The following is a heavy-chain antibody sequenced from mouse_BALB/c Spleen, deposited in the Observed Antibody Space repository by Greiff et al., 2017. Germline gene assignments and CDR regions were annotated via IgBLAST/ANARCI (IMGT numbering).Heavy chain of an antibody. CDR2: IDTSDSYT. D-gene: IGHD2-14*01. Sequence: VQLQQPGAELVMPGASVKMSCKASGYTFTDYWMHWVKQRPGQGLEWIGAIDTSDSYTSYNQKFKGKATLTVDESSSTAYMQLSSLTSEDSAVYYCARVYRYDYAMDYWGQGTSVTVSS. CDR1: GYTFTDYW. J-gene: IGHJ4*01. V-gene: IGHV1-69*01. CDR3: ARVYRYDYAMDY.